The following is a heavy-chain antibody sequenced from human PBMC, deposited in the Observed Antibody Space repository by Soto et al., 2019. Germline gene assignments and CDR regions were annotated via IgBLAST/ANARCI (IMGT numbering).Heavy chain of an antibody. CDR3: ARAVIGYPNYYGMDV. CDR2: IYYSGST. CDR1: GGSISSYY. Sequence: SETLSLTCTVSGGSISSYYWSWIRQPPGKGLEWIGYIYYSGSTSYNPSLKSRVTISVDTSKNQFSLKLSSVTAADTAVYYCARAVIGYPNYYGMDVWGQGTTVTVSS. J-gene: IGHJ6*02. V-gene: IGHV4-59*01. D-gene: IGHD3-16*02.